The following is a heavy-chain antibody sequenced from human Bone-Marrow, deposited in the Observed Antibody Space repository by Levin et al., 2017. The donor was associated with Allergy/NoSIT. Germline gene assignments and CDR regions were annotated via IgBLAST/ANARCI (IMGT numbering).Heavy chain of an antibody. Sequence: KAGESLKISCAASGFTFSDYYMSWIRQAPGKGLEWVAYITDSGTIYHADSVKGRFTISRDNAKNSLSLQMNSLRVEDTAVYYCARRHCSSTSCYLIDYWGQGTLVTVSS. CDR2: ITDSGTI. CDR1: GFTFSDYY. CDR3: ARRHCSSTSCYLIDY. J-gene: IGHJ4*02. V-gene: IGHV3-11*01. D-gene: IGHD2-2*01.